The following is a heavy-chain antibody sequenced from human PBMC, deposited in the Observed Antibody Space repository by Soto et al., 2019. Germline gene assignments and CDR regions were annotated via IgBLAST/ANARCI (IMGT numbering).Heavy chain of an antibody. CDR3: ARLGGYSYGHAVVVY. CDR2: IYNIGST. J-gene: IGHJ4*02. CDR1: GGSISGYY. Sequence: PSETLSLTCTVSGGSISGYYWSWLRQPPGKGLEWIGYIYNIGSTNYNPSLKSRVTISVDTSKNQFSLKLSSVTAADTAVYYCARLGGYSYGHAVVVYWGQGTLVTVSS. D-gene: IGHD5-18*01. V-gene: IGHV4-59*08.